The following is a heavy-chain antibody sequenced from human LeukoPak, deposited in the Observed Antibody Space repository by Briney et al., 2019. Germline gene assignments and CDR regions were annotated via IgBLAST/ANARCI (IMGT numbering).Heavy chain of an antibody. J-gene: IGHJ4*02. CDR1: GFTFSNYW. CDR3: VRYGSGSSRQFDY. V-gene: IGHV3-7*03. D-gene: IGHD3-10*01. CDR2: IKEDGIDK. Sequence: GGSLSLSCAASGFTFSNYWMSWVRQAPGKGLEWVANIKEDGIDKYYVGSVRGRFTISRDNAKNSLYLQMSSLRAEDPAIYYCVRYGSGSSRQFDYWGQGTLVTVSS.